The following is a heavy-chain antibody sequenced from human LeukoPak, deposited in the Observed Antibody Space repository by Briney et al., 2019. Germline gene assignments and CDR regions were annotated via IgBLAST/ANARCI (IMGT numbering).Heavy chain of an antibody. Sequence: GGSLTLSRAASGFTFSNYEMNWVRQAPGQGVEWVSYITTSDTTIYYADSVKGRFTISRDNAKNSLYLQMNSLIVEDTAVYYCAGGGGSSWWLDCWGQGTLVTVSS. CDR1: GFTFSNYE. CDR3: AGGGGSSWWLDC. J-gene: IGHJ4*02. CDR2: ITTSDTTI. D-gene: IGHD6-13*01. V-gene: IGHV3-48*03.